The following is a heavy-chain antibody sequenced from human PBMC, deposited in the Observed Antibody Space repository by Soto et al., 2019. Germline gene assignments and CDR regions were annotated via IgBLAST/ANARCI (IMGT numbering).Heavy chain of an antibody. CDR1: GYTFTSYD. CDR2: KNPNSGNT. V-gene: IGHV1-8*01. D-gene: IGHD3-3*01. Sequence: QVQLVQSGAEVKKPGASVKVSCKASGYTFTSYDINWVRQATGQGLEWMGWKNPNSGNTGYAQKFQGRVTMTRNTSISTAYMELSSLRSEDTAVYYCARVEVGFWSGPRYYYYYGMDVWGQGTTVTVSS. CDR3: ARVEVGFWSGPRYYYYYGMDV. J-gene: IGHJ6*02.